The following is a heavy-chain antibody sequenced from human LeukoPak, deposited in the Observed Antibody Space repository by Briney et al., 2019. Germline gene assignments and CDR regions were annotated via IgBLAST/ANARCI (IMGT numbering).Heavy chain of an antibody. D-gene: IGHD2-2*02. V-gene: IGHV4-4*07. CDR1: DGSISSYY. Sequence: SETLSLTCTISDGSISSYYWTWIRQPAGKGLEWIGRIYSSGSTNFNPSLKSRVTISVDTSKNQFSLKLSSVTAADTAVYYCARVEGSYQLLYGCLDYWGQGTLVTVSS. CDR3: ARVEGSYQLLYGCLDY. J-gene: IGHJ4*02. CDR2: IYSSGST.